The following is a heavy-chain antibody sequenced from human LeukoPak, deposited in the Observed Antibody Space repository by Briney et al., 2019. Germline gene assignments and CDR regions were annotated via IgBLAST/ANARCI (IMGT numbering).Heavy chain of an antibody. V-gene: IGHV4-39*07. J-gene: IGHJ5*02. CDR3: ARDLYQVVPAANNWFDP. CDR2: IYYSGNT. Sequence: SETLSLTCTVSGGSISTSGYYWGWIRQPPGKGLEWIGSIYYSGNTYYNPSLKSRVTISVDTSKNQFSLKLSSVTAADTAVYYCARDLYQVVPAANNWFDPWGQGTLVTVSS. CDR1: GGSISTSGYY. D-gene: IGHD2-2*01.